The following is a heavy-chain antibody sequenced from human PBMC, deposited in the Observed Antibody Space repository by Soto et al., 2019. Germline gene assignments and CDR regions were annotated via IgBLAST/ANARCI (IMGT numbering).Heavy chain of an antibody. CDR2: ISYDGSNK. CDR3: AKDGRGGWVGY. D-gene: IGHD2-15*01. CDR1: GFTFSSYA. J-gene: IGHJ4*02. V-gene: IGHV3-30-3*01. Sequence: QVQLVESGGGVVQPGRSLRLSCAASGFTFSSYAMHWVRQAPGKGLEWVAVISYDGSNKYYADSVKGRFTISRDNSKNTLYLQMNSLRAEDTAVYYCAKDGRGGWVGYWGQGTLVTVSS.